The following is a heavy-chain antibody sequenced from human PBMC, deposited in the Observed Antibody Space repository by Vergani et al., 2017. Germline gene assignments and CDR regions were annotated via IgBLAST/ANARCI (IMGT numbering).Heavy chain of an antibody. CDR2: ISSGGTTI. CDR1: GFTFSSYE. J-gene: IGHJ4*02. V-gene: IGHV3-48*03. Sequence: EVQLVESGGGFVQPGGSLRLSCAASGFTFSSYEMNWVRQAPGKGLEWISYISSGGTTIYYADSVKGRFTISRDNAKNSLYLQMNSLRAEDTAVYYCARFGGIFCSSVSCYPYYFDYWGQGTLVTVSS. CDR3: ARFGGIFCSSVSCYPYYFDY. D-gene: IGHD2-2*01.